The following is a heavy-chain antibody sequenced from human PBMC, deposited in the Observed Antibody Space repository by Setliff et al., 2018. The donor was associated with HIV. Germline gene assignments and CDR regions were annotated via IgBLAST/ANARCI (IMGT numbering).Heavy chain of an antibody. D-gene: IGHD6-19*01. CDR3: ARPRRVRSRAWYWFDI. V-gene: IGHV4-38-2*01. Sequence: SETLSLTCAASGYSINSGFSRAWIRQPPGQGPQWIGSIYQSGSIYYKPSLQSRVTISVDSSKNQFSLNLFSVTAADTAVYYCARPRRVRSRAWYWFDIWGQGTLVTGSS. CDR2: IYQSGSI. J-gene: IGHJ5*02. CDR1: GYSINSGFS.